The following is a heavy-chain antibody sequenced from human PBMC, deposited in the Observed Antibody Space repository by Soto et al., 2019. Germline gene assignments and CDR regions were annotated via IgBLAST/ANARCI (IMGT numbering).Heavy chain of an antibody. CDR3: VRAPGDCNNTRCFYSFDY. D-gene: IGHD2-2*01. CDR1: GFTFEDCG. Sequence: PGGSLRLSCAISGFTFEDCGMSWVRQVPGQGLEWVSGINWSGDSTGYADSVKGRFTISRDNAKNSLYLQMNSLRTEDTAFYYCVRAPGDCNNTRCFYSFDYCGQGALVTVYS. J-gene: IGHJ4*02. CDR2: INWSGDST. V-gene: IGHV3-20*04.